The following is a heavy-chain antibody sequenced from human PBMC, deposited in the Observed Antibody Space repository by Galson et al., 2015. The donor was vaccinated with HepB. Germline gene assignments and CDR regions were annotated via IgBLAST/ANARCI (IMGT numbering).Heavy chain of an antibody. Sequence: SVKVSCKASGYTFTSYAMHWVRQAPGQRLEWMGWINAGNGNTKYSQKFQGRVTITRDTSASTAYMELSSLRSEDTAVYYCARDTGYCSSTSCYPDYYYYGMDVWGQGTTVTVSS. CDR3: ARDTGYCSSTSCYPDYYYYGMDV. V-gene: IGHV1-3*01. CDR2: INAGNGNT. D-gene: IGHD2-2*01. CDR1: GYTFTSYA. J-gene: IGHJ6*02.